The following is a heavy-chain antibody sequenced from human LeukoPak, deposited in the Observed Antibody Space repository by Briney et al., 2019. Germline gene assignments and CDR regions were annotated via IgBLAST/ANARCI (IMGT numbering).Heavy chain of an antibody. D-gene: IGHD6-13*01. Sequence: QPGGSLRLSCAASGFTFDDYAMHWVRQAPGKGLEWVSLISWDGGSTYYADSVKGRFTISRDNSKNSLYLQMNSLRAEDTALYYCAKDKIAAAVAYYFDYWGQGTLVTVSS. CDR1: GFTFDDYA. CDR2: ISWDGGST. J-gene: IGHJ4*02. CDR3: AKDKIAAAVAYYFDY. V-gene: IGHV3-43D*03.